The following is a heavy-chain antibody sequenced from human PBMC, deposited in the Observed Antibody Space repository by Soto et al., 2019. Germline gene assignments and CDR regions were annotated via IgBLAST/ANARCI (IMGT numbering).Heavy chain of an antibody. V-gene: IGHV3-23*01. D-gene: IGHD4-17*01. J-gene: IGHJ5*02. Sequence: EVQLLESGGGLVQPGGSLRLSCEASGFTFSSYAMSWVRQAPGKGLEWVSVISGSGGSTYYADSVKGRFTISRDNSKNTLYMQMNSLRAEDTAVYYCAKDPHGDYLLNWFDPWGQGTLVTVSS. CDR3: AKDPHGDYLLNWFDP. CDR2: ISGSGGST. CDR1: GFTFSSYA.